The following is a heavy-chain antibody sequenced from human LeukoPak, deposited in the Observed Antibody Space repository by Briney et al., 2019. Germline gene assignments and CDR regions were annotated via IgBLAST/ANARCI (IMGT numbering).Heavy chain of an antibody. J-gene: IGHJ4*02. D-gene: IGHD6-19*01. Sequence: KASETLSLTCTVSGGSISSGSYYWSWIRQPAGKGLEWIGRIYTSGSTNYNPSLKSRVTISVDTSKNQFSLKLSSVTAADTAVYYCARDPGIAVAGFDYWGQGTLVTVSS. CDR3: ARDPGIAVAGFDY. V-gene: IGHV4-61*02. CDR2: IYTSGST. CDR1: GGSISSGSYY.